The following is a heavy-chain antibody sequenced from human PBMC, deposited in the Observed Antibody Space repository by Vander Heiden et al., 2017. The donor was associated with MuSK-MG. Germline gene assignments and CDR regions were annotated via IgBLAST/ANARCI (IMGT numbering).Heavy chain of an antibody. J-gene: IGHJ3*02. CDR2: IYYSGST. D-gene: IGHD3-3*01. CDR3: ARHLRGDDCGSVHDAFDI. V-gene: IGHV4-39*01. CDR1: GGSISSSSYY. Sequence: QLQLQESGPGLVKPSATLSLTCTVSGGSISSSSYYWGWIRKPAGKGLEWIGSIYYSGSTYYKTSLKRRCTISVDTSKNQFSLKLSSVTAAEPAVYYCARHLRGDDCGSVHDAFDIWCQGTMVTVSS.